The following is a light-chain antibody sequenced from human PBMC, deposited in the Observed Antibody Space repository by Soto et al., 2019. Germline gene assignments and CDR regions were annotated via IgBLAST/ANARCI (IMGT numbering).Light chain of an antibody. J-gene: IGKJ1*01. Sequence: TPSPAPLSLSPAERATLSRRASQSVNSNLAWYQQKPGQAPRLLIYRALTRATGIPARFSGSGSGTDFTLTISGLQSEDFAVYYCQQYNNWPRTFGQGTKVDIK. CDR3: QQYNNWPRT. V-gene: IGKV3-15*01. CDR2: RAL. CDR1: QSVNSN.